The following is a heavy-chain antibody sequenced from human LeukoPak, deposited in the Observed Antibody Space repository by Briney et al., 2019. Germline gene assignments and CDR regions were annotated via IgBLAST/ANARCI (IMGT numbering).Heavy chain of an antibody. V-gene: IGHV3-7*03. CDR2: IKPDGRET. J-gene: IGHJ4*02. CDR3: ANVRV. CDR1: GFTFSTYW. Sequence: GGSLRLSCAASGFTFSTYWMNWVRQAPGKGLEWVANIKPDGRETYYVDSVKGRFTISRDNAKSSLYLQMNSLRVEDTAIYYCANVRVWGQGTLVTVSS.